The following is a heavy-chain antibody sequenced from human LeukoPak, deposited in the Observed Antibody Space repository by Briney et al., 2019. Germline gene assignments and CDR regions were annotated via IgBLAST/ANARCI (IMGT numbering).Heavy chain of an antibody. CDR3: ARDRIWTTDLEWLLYY. D-gene: IGHD3-3*01. J-gene: IGHJ4*02. Sequence: PGGSLRLSCAASGFTFSSYSMNWVRQAPGKGLEWVSYISSSSSTIYYADSVKGRFTISRDNAKNSLYLQMNSLRAEDTAVYYCARDRIWTTDLEWLLYYWGQGTLVTVSS. CDR1: GFTFSSYS. V-gene: IGHV3-48*04. CDR2: ISSSSSTI.